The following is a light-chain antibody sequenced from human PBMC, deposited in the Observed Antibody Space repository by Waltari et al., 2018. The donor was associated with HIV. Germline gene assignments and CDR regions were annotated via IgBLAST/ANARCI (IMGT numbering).Light chain of an antibody. Sequence: QSALTQPPSASGSPGQSVTISCTGTSTDVGGYTYVSWYQQHPGKARKLMIYAVSERPSGVPDRFSGSKSGNTASLTVSGLQAEDEADYYCSSYSGGNNFDVVFGGGTKLTVL. J-gene: IGLJ2*01. CDR1: STDVGGYTY. CDR2: AVS. V-gene: IGLV2-8*01. CDR3: SSYSGGNNFDVV.